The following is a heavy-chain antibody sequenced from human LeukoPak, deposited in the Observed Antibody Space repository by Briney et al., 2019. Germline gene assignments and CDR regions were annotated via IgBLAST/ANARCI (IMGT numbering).Heavy chain of an antibody. D-gene: IGHD1/OR15-1a*01. J-gene: IGHJ4*02. CDR2: IKQDGSEK. V-gene: IGHV3-7*01. CDR3: ARGTSNTPDY. CDR1: GLTFITYE. Sequence: GGSLRLSCVVSGLTFITYEMNWVRQAPGKGLEWMANIKQDGSEKYYVDSVKGRFTISRDNAKNSLYLQMNSLRAEDTAVYYCARGTSNTPDYWGQGTLVTVSS.